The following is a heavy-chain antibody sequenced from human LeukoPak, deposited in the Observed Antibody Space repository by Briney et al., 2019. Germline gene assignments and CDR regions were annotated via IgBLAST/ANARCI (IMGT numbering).Heavy chain of an antibody. V-gene: IGHV1-46*01. CDR3: ARDMYTSGRGY. CDR1: GYIFTTYY. D-gene: IGHD6-19*01. J-gene: IGHJ4*02. CDR2: INPSDGST. Sequence: APVKVSCKASGYIFTTYYMHWVRQAPGQGLEWMGIINPSDGSTNYAQNFQGRVTMTRDTSTSTVYMELSSLRSEDTAIYYCARDMYTSGRGYWGQGTLVTVSS.